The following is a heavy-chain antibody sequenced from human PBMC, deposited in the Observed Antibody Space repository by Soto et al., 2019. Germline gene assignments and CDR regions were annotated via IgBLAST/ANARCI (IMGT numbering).Heavy chain of an antibody. V-gene: IGHV1-58*01. CDR1: GFTFTSSA. J-gene: IGHJ4*02. CDR2: IVVGSGNT. Sequence: SVKVSCKASGFTFTSSAVQWVRQARGQRLEWIGWIVVGSGNTNYAQKFQERVTITRDMSTSTAYMELSSLRSEDTAVYYCAAIAAAGHYFDYWGQGTLVTVSS. D-gene: IGHD6-13*01. CDR3: AAIAAAGHYFDY.